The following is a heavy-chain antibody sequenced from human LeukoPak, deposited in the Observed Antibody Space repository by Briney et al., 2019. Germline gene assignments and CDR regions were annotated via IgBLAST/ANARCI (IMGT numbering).Heavy chain of an antibody. Sequence: RGASVKASCKASGYTFTSYAIHWVRQAPGQRLEWMGWISAGNGNTKYSQNFQGRVTFISNTSATTAFMELSSLRSEDAAVYYCARDSGSGSNDYRGQGTLVTVSS. D-gene: IGHD1-26*01. CDR3: ARDSGSGSNDY. J-gene: IGHJ4*02. CDR1: GYTFTSYA. CDR2: ISAGNGNT. V-gene: IGHV1-3*01.